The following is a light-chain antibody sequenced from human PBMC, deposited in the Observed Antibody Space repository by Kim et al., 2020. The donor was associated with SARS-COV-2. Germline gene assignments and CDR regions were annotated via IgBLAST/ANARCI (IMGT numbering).Light chain of an antibody. CDR2: YDD. Sequence: RQRITISCYGRSSNIGNNAVNWYQQLPGKAPKHLIYYDDLLPSGVSDRFSGSKSGTSASLAISGIQSEDEADYYCAAWDDSLNGVVFGGGTQLTVL. J-gene: IGLJ2*01. CDR3: AAWDDSLNGVV. V-gene: IGLV1-36*01. CDR1: SSNIGNNA.